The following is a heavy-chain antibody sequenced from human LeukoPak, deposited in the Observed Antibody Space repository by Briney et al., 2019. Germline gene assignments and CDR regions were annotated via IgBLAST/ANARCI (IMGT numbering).Heavy chain of an antibody. V-gene: IGHV4-59*01. D-gene: IGHD3/OR15-3a*01. Sequence: SGTLSLTCSASGDSIKTYYWNWLRQPPGKGLEWIGFIHDSGTIDYNPSLKSRVSFLLDTSKNHIALRLRSVTAADTAVYFCARVLPRTGYNPGLDPWGQGILVTVSS. CDR1: GDSIKTYY. CDR3: ARVLPRTGYNPGLDP. CDR2: IHDSGTI. J-gene: IGHJ5*02.